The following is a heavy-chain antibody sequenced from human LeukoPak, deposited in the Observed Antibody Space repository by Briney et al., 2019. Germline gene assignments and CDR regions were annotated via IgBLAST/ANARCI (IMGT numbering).Heavy chain of an antibody. J-gene: IGHJ4*02. D-gene: IGHD3-10*01. Sequence: GGSLRLSCTASGFTFSSYGMHWVRQAPGKGLEWVAVISYDGSNKYYADSVKGRFTISRDNSKNTLYLQMNSLRAEDTAVYYCAKDGFGDYGSGKDPNVYFDYWGQGTLVTVSS. V-gene: IGHV3-30*18. CDR1: GFTFSSYG. CDR3: AKDGFGDYGSGKDPNVYFDY. CDR2: ISYDGSNK.